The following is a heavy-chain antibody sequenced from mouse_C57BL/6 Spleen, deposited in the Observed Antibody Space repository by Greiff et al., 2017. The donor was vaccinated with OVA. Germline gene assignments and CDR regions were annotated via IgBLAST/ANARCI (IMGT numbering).Heavy chain of an antibody. CDR3: ARSGTMITTRYFDV. CDR1: GYAFSSSW. V-gene: IGHV1-82*01. D-gene: IGHD2-4*01. CDR2: IYPGGGDT. J-gene: IGHJ1*03. Sequence: VQLQESGPELVKPGASVKISCKASGYAFSSSWMNWVKQRPGKGLEWIGRIYPGGGDTNYNGKFKGKATLTADKSSSTAYMQLSSLTSEDSAVYVWARSGTMITTRYFDVWGTGTTVTVSS.